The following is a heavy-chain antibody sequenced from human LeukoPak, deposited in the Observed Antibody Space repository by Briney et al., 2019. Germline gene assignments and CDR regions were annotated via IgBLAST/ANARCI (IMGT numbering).Heavy chain of an antibody. Sequence: SVKVSCRASGGTFSSYAISWVRQAPGQGLEWMGRIIPIFGTANYAQKFQGRVTITTDESTSTAYMELSSLRSEDTAVYYCASDSSSQAFDIWGQGTMVTVSS. CDR1: GGTFSSYA. CDR3: ASDSSSQAFDI. J-gene: IGHJ3*02. D-gene: IGHD6-13*01. CDR2: IIPIFGTA. V-gene: IGHV1-69*05.